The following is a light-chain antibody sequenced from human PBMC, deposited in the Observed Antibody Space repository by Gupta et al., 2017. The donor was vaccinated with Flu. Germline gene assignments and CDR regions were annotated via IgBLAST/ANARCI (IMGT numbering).Light chain of an antibody. CDR3: QQRSNWRLT. V-gene: IGKV3-11*01. CDR1: QGVANY. Sequence: EIVLTQSPATLSLFPGESATLSCRASQGVANYLAWYQQKPGQAPRLLIYDAVKRATGVPGRFSGSGAGTDFTLTITSLEPEDFAVYYCQQRSNWRLTFGGGTKVVLK. J-gene: IGKJ4*01. CDR2: DAV.